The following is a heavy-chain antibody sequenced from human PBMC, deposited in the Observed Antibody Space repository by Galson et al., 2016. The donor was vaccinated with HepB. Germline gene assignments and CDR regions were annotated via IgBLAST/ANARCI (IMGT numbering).Heavy chain of an antibody. J-gene: IGHJ4*02. V-gene: IGHV3-66*01. CDR3: ARDSPLPAAFDH. CDR1: GFTVSTNY. Sequence: SLRLSCAASGFTVSTNYMSWVRQAPGKGLEWVSVIYSDDSTYYADSVKGRFTFSRDDSKNTVYFQLNSLRVEDTAVYYCARDSPLPAAFDHWGQGTLVTVTS. CDR2: IYSDDST. D-gene: IGHD2-2*01.